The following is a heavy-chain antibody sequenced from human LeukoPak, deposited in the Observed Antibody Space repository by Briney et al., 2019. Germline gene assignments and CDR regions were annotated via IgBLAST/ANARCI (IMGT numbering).Heavy chain of an antibody. D-gene: IGHD6-19*01. J-gene: IGHJ4*02. CDR2: IYGSGNT. V-gene: IGHV4-59*01. Sequence: PSETLSLTCTVSGGSISGWYWSWIRQPPGKGLEWIGYIYGSGNTNYNPSLKSRVTMSIDTSKNQFSLKLTSVTAADTATYYCARETSLAGFASGLGFNYWGQGILITVSS. CDR3: ARETSLAGFASGLGFNY. CDR1: GGSISGWY.